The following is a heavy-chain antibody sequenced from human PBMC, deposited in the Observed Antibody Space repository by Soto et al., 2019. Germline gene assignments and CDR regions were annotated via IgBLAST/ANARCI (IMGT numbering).Heavy chain of an antibody. V-gene: IGHV1-2*02. D-gene: IGHD3-22*01. Sequence: ASVKVSCKASGDTLTNSYLHWVRQAPGQGLEWLGWINPNNGDTNYAQKFRGRVTMTRDTSNNTVYMELTRLTSDDTAVYFCARMVVPTTYFASWGQGSPVTVSS. CDR1: GDTLTNSY. J-gene: IGHJ4*02. CDR2: INPNNGDT. CDR3: ARMVVPTTYFAS.